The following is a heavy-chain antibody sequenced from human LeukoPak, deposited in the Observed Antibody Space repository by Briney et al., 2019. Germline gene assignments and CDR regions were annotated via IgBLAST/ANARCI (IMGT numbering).Heavy chain of an antibody. Sequence: GRSLGLSCAASGFTFSSYGMHWVRQAPGKGLEWVAVISYDGSNKYYADSVKGRFTISRDNSKNTLYLQMNSLRAEDTAVYYCAILTDYWGQGTLVTVSS. CDR2: ISYDGSNK. J-gene: IGHJ4*02. CDR1: GFTFSSYG. CDR3: AILTDY. D-gene: IGHD2-15*01. V-gene: IGHV3-30*03.